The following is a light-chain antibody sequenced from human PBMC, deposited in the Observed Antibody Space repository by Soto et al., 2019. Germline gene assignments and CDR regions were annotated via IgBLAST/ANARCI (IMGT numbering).Light chain of an antibody. V-gene: IGKV3-15*01. CDR1: QSISSE. J-gene: IGKJ2*01. CDR2: GAS. CDR3: QQGHNWPLT. Sequence: EIVMTQSPATLSVSPGESATLSCRASQSISSELAWYQQKPGQPPRLLIYGASTRATGVPARFTGSGSGSDFTLTISGLXXXXXXVYYCQQGHNWPLTFGQGTRLEI.